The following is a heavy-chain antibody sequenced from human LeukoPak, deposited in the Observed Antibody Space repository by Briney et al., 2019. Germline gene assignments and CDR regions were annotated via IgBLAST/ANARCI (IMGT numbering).Heavy chain of an antibody. J-gene: IGHJ3*02. D-gene: IGHD3-10*01. CDR1: GGSISSGSYY. Sequence: SQTLSLTCTVSGGSISSGSYYWSWIRQPAGKGLEWIGRIYTSGSTNYNPSLKSRVTISVYTSKNQFSLKLSSVTAADTAVYYCARDRSSLWFGELDAFDIWGQGTMVTVSS. CDR3: ARDRSSLWFGELDAFDI. V-gene: IGHV4-61*02. CDR2: IYTSGST.